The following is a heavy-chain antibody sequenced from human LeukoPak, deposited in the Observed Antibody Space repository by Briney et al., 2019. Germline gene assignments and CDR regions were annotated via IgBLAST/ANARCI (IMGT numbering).Heavy chain of an antibody. CDR1: GGSISSYY. Sequence: SETLSLTCTVSGGSISSYYWSWIRQPAGKGLEWIGRIYTSGSTNYNPSLKSRVTMSVDTSKNQFSLKLSSVTAADTAVYYCARGMYYDFWSGYYNSLSYFDYWGQGTLVTVSS. V-gene: IGHV4-4*07. D-gene: IGHD3-3*01. J-gene: IGHJ4*02. CDR2: IYTSGST. CDR3: ARGMYYDFWSGYYNSLSYFDY.